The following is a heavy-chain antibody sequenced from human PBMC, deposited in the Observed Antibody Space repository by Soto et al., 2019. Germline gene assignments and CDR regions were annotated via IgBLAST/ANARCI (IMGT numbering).Heavy chain of an antibody. J-gene: IGHJ4*02. Sequence: SLRLSCAASGFTFSDYYMSWIRQAPGKGLEWVSYISSSGSTIYYADSVKGRFTISRDNAKNSLYLQMNSLRAEDTAVYYCARWVSAGIQPSTSFDYWGQGTLVTVSS. D-gene: IGHD5-18*01. CDR2: ISSSGSTI. CDR1: GFTFSDYY. CDR3: ARWVSAGIQPSTSFDY. V-gene: IGHV3-11*01.